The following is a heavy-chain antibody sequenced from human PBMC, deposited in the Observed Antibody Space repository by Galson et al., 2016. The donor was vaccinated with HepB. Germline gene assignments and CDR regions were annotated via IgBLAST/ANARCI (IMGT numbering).Heavy chain of an antibody. CDR3: ARDLYASGSSPMDY. V-gene: IGHV3-21*03. CDR1: GFIFSSYS. J-gene: IGHJ4*02. CDR2: ISGSSDYI. D-gene: IGHD3-10*01. Sequence: SLRLSCAASGFIFSSYSMTWVRQAPGKGLEWVASISGSSDYIYYSDSLRGRFTISRDNAKKSLYLQMNSLRAEDTAVYYCARDLYASGSSPMDYWGLGTLVTVSS.